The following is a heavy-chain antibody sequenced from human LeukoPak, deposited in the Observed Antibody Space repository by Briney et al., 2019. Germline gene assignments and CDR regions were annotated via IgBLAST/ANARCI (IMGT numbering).Heavy chain of an antibody. CDR3: ARRRIAASGTDFDY. CDR2: IYYTGSP. V-gene: IGHV4-59*01. D-gene: IGHD6-13*01. Sequence: SETLSLTCTVSGGSISGYYWSWIRQPPGKGLEWIGYIYYTGSPNYNPSLKSRVTISVDTSKNQFSLKLNSVTAADTAVYYCARRRIAASGTDFDYWGQGTLVTVSS. J-gene: IGHJ4*02. CDR1: GGSISGYY.